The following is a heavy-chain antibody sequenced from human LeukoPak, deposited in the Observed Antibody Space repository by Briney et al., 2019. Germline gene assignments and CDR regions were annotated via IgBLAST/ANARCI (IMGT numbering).Heavy chain of an antibody. D-gene: IGHD3-10*01. CDR2: IYYSGST. Sequence: PSETLSLTCTVSGGSIRSTSYYWSWIRQPPGKGLEWIGYIYYSGSTNYNPSLKSRVTISVDTSKSQFSLKLSSVTAADTAVYYCARTGFGELFDYWGQGTLVTVSS. J-gene: IGHJ4*02. CDR1: GGSIRSTSYY. CDR3: ARTGFGELFDY. V-gene: IGHV4-61*01.